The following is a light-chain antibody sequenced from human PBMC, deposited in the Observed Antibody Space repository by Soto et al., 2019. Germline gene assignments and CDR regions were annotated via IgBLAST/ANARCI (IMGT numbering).Light chain of an antibody. CDR1: SSDVGGYNY. V-gene: IGLV2-8*01. Sequence: QSVLTQPPSASGSPGQSVTISCTGTSSDVGGYNYVSWYQQHPGKAPKLVIYEVSKRPSGVPDRFSGSKSGNTASLTVSGLQAEDEADYYCSSYAGSNNFDVFGTGIKVTVL. CDR3: SSYAGSNNFDV. CDR2: EVS. J-gene: IGLJ1*01.